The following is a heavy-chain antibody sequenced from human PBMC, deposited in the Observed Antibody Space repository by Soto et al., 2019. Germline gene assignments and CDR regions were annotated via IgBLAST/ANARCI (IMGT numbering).Heavy chain of an antibody. Sequence: QVRLVESGGGVVQPGRSLRLSCAASGFTFSSYGMHWVRQAPGKGLEWVAVISYDGSNKYYADSVKGRFTISRDNSKNTLYLQMNSLRAEDTAVYYCAKDVISIQLWSNAFDIWGQGTMVTVSS. CDR3: AKDVISIQLWSNAFDI. CDR2: ISYDGSNK. V-gene: IGHV3-30*18. D-gene: IGHD5-18*01. J-gene: IGHJ3*02. CDR1: GFTFSSYG.